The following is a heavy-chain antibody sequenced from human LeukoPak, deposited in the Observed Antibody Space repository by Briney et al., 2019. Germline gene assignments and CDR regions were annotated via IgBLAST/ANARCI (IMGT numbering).Heavy chain of an antibody. CDR3: AKTSRRDSTYDSPFDY. Sequence: PGGSLRLSCAASGFTFSDYEMNWVRQAPGKGLEWVSAVRGSGTATYYADSVKGRFTISRDNSDDTLYLQMNSLRAEDTAIYYCAKTSRRDSTYDSPFDYWGQGTVVTVSS. V-gene: IGHV3-23*01. CDR2: VRGSGTAT. J-gene: IGHJ4*02. D-gene: IGHD3-3*01. CDR1: GFTFSDYE.